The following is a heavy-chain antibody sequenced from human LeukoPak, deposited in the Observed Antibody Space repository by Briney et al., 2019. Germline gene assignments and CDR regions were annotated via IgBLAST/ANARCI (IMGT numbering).Heavy chain of an antibody. Sequence: PGGSLRLSCAASGFSVSRNYMTWVRQAPAQGLEWVSAMSGGGGSTNYADSVKGRFTISRDNFKNTLYLQMNSLRAEDTAVYYCAKDRGVIFDSYFDYWGQGTLVTVSS. J-gene: IGHJ4*02. V-gene: IGHV3-23*01. CDR1: GFSVSRNY. D-gene: IGHD3/OR15-3a*01. CDR3: AKDRGVIFDSYFDY. CDR2: MSGGGGST.